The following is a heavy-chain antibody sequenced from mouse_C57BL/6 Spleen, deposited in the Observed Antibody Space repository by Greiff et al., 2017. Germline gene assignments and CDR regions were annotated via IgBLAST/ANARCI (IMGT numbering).Heavy chain of an antibody. CDR3: ARVYDGLPWFAY. J-gene: IGHJ3*01. V-gene: IGHV1-55*01. D-gene: IGHD2-3*01. CDR1: GYTFTSYW. Sequence: VQLQQPGAELVKPGASVKMSCKASGYTFTSYWITWVKQRPGQGLEWIGDIYPGSGSTNYNEKFKSKATLTVDTSSSTAYMQLSSLTSEDSAVYYCARVYDGLPWFAYWGQGTLVTVSA. CDR2: IYPGSGST.